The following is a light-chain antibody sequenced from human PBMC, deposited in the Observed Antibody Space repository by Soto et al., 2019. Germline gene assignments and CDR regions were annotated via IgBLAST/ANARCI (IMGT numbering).Light chain of an antibody. J-gene: IGLJ1*01. V-gene: IGLV2-8*01. CDR2: EVF. Sequence: QSVLPQPPSASGSPGQSVTISCTGTSSDVGNYNYVSWYQQHPGKAPKLMIYEVFKRPSGVPDRFSGSKSGNTASLTVSGLQAEDEADYYCSSYAGSNNYVFGTGTKVTVL. CDR3: SSYAGSNNYV. CDR1: SSDVGNYNY.